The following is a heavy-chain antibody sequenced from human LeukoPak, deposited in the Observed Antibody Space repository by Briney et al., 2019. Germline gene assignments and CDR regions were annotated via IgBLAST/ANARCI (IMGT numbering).Heavy chain of an antibody. J-gene: IGHJ6*02. D-gene: IGHD2-15*01. CDR3: ASSPRYCSGGSCYFGYYYYYGMDV. CDR1: GGSISSTNW. V-gene: IGHV4-4*02. CDR2: IYHSGST. Sequence: SETLSLTCAVSGGSISSTNWWSWVRQPPGQGLEWIGEIYHSGSTNYNPSLKSRVTISVDKSKNQFSLKLSSVTAADTAVYYCASSPRYCSGGSCYFGYYYYYGMDVWGQGTTVTVSS.